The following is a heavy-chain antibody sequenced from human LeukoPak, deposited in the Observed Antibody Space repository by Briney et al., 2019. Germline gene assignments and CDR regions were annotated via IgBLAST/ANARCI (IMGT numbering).Heavy chain of an antibody. D-gene: IGHD4-17*01. CDR1: GFTFSSYE. J-gene: IGHJ4*02. CDR3: ARERIYGDYFDY. Sequence: GGSLRLSCAASGFTFSSYEFNWVRQVPGKGLEWVSYISSSGNTIYYADSVKGRFTVSRDNAKNSLFLQMNGLRAEDTAIYYFARERIYGDYFDYWGQGALVTVSS. V-gene: IGHV3-48*03. CDR2: ISSSGNTI.